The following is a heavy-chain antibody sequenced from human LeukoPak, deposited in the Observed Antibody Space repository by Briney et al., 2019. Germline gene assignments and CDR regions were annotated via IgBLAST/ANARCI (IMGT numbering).Heavy chain of an antibody. CDR3: AIIYGSGNYYGD. Sequence: GGSLRLSCAASGFTFSDYAMTWVRQASGKGLEWLSVVSGSGDTTFYTDSVKGRFTISRDNSKITLYLQMNSLRVEDTAIYFCAIIYGSGNYYGDWGQGTLVTVSS. J-gene: IGHJ4*02. CDR1: GFTFSDYA. V-gene: IGHV3-23*01. D-gene: IGHD3-10*01. CDR2: VSGSGDTT.